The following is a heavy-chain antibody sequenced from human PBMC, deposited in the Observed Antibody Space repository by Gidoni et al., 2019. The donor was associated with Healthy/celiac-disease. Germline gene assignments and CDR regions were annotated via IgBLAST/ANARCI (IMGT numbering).Heavy chain of an antibody. D-gene: IGHD6-13*01. J-gene: IGHJ5*02. CDR1: GFTFGDYA. CDR2: IRSKAYGGTT. V-gene: IGHV3-49*03. Sequence: EVQLVESGGGLVQPGRSLRLSCTASGFTFGDYAMSWFRQAPGKGLEWVGFIRSKAYGGTTEYAASVKGRFTISRDDSKSIAYLQMNSLKTEDTAVYYCTRLERYSSSWYWFDPWGQGTLVTVSS. CDR3: TRLERYSSSWYWFDP.